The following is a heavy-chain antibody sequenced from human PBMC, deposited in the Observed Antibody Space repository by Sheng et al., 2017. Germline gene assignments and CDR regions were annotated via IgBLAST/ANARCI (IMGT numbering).Heavy chain of an antibody. V-gene: IGHV3-11*05. CDR1: GFTFSDYY. Sequence: QVQLVESGGGLVKPGGSLRLSCAASGFTFSDYYMSWIRQAPGKGLEWVSYISSSSSYTNYADSVKGRFTISRDNAKNSLYLQMNSLRAEDTAVYYCARDHGSGTDGDAFDICGQGTMVTVSS. CDR3: ARDHGSGTDGDAFDI. J-gene: IGHJ3*02. CDR2: ISSSSSYT. D-gene: IGHD3-10*01.